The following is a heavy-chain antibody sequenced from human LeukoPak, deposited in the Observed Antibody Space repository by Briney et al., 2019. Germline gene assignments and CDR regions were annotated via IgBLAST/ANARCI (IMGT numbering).Heavy chain of an antibody. Sequence: PGGSLRLSCAASRFTFSGYYWSWIRQPPGKGLEWIGEINHSGSTNYNPSLKSRVTISVDTSKNQFSLKLSSVTAADTAVYYCARGVRYYDSSGYYYVKRPLDYWGQGTLVTVSS. CDR3: ARGVRYYDSSGYYYVKRPLDY. J-gene: IGHJ4*02. CDR1: RFTFSGYY. D-gene: IGHD3-22*01. V-gene: IGHV4-34*01. CDR2: INHSGST.